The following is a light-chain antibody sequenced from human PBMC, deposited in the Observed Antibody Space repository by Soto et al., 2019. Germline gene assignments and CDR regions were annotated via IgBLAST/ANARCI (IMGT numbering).Light chain of an antibody. CDR3: SSYTSSNSLEV. Sequence: QSALTQPASVSGSPGQSITISCTGTSSDVGGYDYVSWYQQYPGKAPKLLIYEVSYRPSGVSNRFSGSKSGNTASLTISGLQAEDEADYYCSSYTSSNSLEVFGFGTKLTVL. CDR2: EVS. V-gene: IGLV2-14*01. CDR1: SSDVGGYDY. J-gene: IGLJ1*01.